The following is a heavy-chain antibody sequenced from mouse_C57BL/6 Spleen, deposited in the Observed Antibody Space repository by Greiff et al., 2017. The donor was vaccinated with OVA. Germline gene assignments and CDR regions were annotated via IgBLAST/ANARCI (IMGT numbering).Heavy chain of an antibody. J-gene: IGHJ4*01. CDR2: IRSGSSTI. Sequence: EVQVVESGGGLVKPGGSLKLSCAASGFTFSDYGMHWVRQAPEQGLEWVAYIRSGSSTIYYADTVKGRFTISRDNAKNTLFLQMTSLRSEDTAMYYCARGGSYRAMDYWGQGTSVTVSS. V-gene: IGHV5-17*01. D-gene: IGHD1-1*02. CDR1: GFTFSDYG. CDR3: ARGGSYRAMDY.